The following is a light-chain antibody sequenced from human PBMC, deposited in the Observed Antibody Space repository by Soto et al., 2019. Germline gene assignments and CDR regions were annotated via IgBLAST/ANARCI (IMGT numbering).Light chain of an antibody. CDR1: QSFSSW. V-gene: IGKV1-5*03. CDR2: KAS. J-gene: IGKJ5*01. Sequence: DIQMTQSPSTLSASVGDTVTISCRASQSFSSWLAWYQQKPAKAPQLLIYKASSLQSGVPSRFSGSGSGTEISPPISSLQPEDFAVYYRQQYNSWPPITFGQGTRLEI. CDR3: QQYNSWPPIT.